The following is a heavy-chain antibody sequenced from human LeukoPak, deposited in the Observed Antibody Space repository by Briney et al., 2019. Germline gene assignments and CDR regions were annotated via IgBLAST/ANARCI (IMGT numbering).Heavy chain of an antibody. J-gene: IGHJ4*02. V-gene: IGHV1-18*01. Sequence: ASVTVSFTSSGYTFTIYGISWVRQAPGQGLEWMGCIIAYNGNTNYAQKLQGRVTITTDTSTSTAYMELSSLRSDDTAVYYCARDLHYYGSCDYWGQGTLVTVSS. D-gene: IGHD3-10*01. CDR3: ARDLHYYGSCDY. CDR1: GYTFTIYG. CDR2: IIAYNGNT.